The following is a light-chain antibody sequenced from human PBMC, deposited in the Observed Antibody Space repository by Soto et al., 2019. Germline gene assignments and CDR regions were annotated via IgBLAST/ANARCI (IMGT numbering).Light chain of an antibody. CDR1: TPNIGSNY. CDR2: RNN. J-gene: IGLJ7*01. Sequence: QSGLTQPPSASGTPGQRVIISCSGKTPNIGSNYVYWYRHLPGTAPQLLIYRNNQRPSGVPDRSSGSKSRTSASLAISGLRSEDEADYYCASWDDSLSGRVFGGGTQLTVL. CDR3: ASWDDSLSGRV. V-gene: IGLV1-47*01.